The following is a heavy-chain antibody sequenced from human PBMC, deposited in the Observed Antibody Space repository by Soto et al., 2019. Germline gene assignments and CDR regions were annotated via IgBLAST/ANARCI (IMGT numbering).Heavy chain of an antibody. V-gene: IGHV1-46*01. Sequence: QVQLVQSGAEVKKPETSVKVSCKASGYTFTNYYVQWVRQAPGQGLEWMGVIHPDGGHTTYSQKFQDRVTMTRDTFTSTIYMELGILRSEDTAVYDCARGDNDYWGQGTLVTVSS. CDR3: ARGDNDY. CDR1: GYTFTNYY. CDR2: IHPDGGHT. J-gene: IGHJ4*02.